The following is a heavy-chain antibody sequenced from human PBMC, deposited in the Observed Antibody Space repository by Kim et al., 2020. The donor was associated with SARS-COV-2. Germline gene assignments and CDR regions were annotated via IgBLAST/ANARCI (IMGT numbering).Heavy chain of an antibody. CDR3: ARAKPHYGSGRTAFDY. Sequence: SETLSLTCAVYGGSFSGYYWSWIRQPPGKGLEWIGEINHSGSTNYNPSLKSRVTISVDTSKNQFSLKLSSVTAADTAVYYCARAKPHYGSGRTAFDYWGQGTLGTVSS. CDR1: GGSFSGYY. D-gene: IGHD3-10*01. CDR2: INHSGST. J-gene: IGHJ4*02. V-gene: IGHV4-34*01.